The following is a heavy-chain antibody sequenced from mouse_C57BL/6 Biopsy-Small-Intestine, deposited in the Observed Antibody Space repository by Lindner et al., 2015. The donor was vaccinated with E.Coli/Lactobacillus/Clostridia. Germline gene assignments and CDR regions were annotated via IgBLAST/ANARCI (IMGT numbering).Heavy chain of an antibody. CDR2: IYPGDGDT. CDR1: GYAFSNYW. Sequence: VQLQESGAELVKPGASVKISCKASGYAFSNYWMNWVKQRPGKGLEWIGQIYPGDGDTNYNGKFKGKAALTADKSSSTAYMQLGSLTSEDSAVYFCARGEWGDFDYWGQGTTLTVSS. V-gene: IGHV1-80*01. J-gene: IGHJ2*01. CDR3: ARGEWGDFDY.